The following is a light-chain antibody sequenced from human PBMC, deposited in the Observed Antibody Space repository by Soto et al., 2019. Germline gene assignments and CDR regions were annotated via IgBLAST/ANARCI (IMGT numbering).Light chain of an antibody. CDR2: RVS. Sequence: DVLMTKNTLSLPVTIGQPASISCRSSQSLVLSDGSTYLFWFQQRPGQSPRRLIYRVSDRDSGVPDRFGGSGSGTDFTLKISRVEAEDVAIYYCMQSSHWPPITFGQGTRLEIK. CDR1: QSLVLSDGSTY. J-gene: IGKJ5*01. CDR3: MQSSHWPPIT. V-gene: IGKV2-30*02.